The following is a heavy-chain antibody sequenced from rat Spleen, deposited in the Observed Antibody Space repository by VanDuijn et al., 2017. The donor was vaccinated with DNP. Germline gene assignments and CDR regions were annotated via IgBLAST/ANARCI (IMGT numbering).Heavy chain of an antibody. CDR1: GFTFSNYD. J-gene: IGHJ2*01. D-gene: IGHD1-3*01. V-gene: IGHV5-7*01. CDR3: TGGSYYFDY. CDR2: ISYDGSST. Sequence: EVQLVESGGGLVQPGRSMKLSCAASGFTFSNYDMAWVRQAPKKGLEWVATISYDGSSTYYRDSVKGRFTISRDNAKSTLYLQMDSLRSEDTATYYCTGGSYYFDYWGQGVMVTVSS.